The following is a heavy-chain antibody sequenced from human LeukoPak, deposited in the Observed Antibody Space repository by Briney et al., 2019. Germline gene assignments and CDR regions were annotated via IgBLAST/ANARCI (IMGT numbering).Heavy chain of an antibody. Sequence: GGSLRLSCVASGFSVTTYAIHWVRQAPGKGLEWVAVMSYGGRDKYYAESVKGRFTISRDNSKNTLFLEVSSLRPEDTAIYYCARDGDTAIRGVNFDYWGRGTLVTVSS. V-gene: IGHV3-30*15. CDR3: ARDGDTAIRGVNFDY. CDR1: GFSVTTYA. J-gene: IGHJ4*02. CDR2: MSYGGRDK. D-gene: IGHD3-10*01.